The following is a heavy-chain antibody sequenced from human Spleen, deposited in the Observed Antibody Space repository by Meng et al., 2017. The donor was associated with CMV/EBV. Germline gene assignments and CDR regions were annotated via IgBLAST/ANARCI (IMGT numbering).Heavy chain of an antibody. CDR3: ARDAGSGSYYYDY. V-gene: IGHV3-66*02. J-gene: IGHJ4*02. D-gene: IGHD3-10*01. CDR1: GFSVSSNY. CDR2: IYSGGAT. Sequence: CAASGFSVSSNYMSWFRQAPGKGLEWVSVIYSGGATFCADSVRGRFSISTDNSKNTLYLQMNSLGPEDTSVYYCARDAGSGSYYYDYWGQGTLVTVSS.